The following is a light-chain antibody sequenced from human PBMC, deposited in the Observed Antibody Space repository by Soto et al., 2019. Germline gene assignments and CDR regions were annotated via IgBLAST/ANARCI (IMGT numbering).Light chain of an antibody. CDR1: SSNIGSNY. CDR3: AAWDDSLSKV. J-gene: IGLJ1*01. V-gene: IGLV1-47*01. CDR2: RNN. Sequence: QSVLTQPPSASGTPGQRVTISCPGSSSNIGSNYVYWYQQLPGTAPKLLIYRNNQRPSGVPDRFSGSKSGTSASLAISGLRSEDEADYYCAAWDDSLSKVFGTGTKVTVL.